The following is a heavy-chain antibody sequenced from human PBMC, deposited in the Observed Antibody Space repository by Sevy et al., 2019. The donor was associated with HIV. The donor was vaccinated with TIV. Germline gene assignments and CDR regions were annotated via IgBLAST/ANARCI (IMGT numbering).Heavy chain of an antibody. D-gene: IGHD3-10*01. CDR1: GFTFSDYY. CDR3: ARAGYYYGSGSYQEYYGMDV. CDR2: ISSSGSTI. J-gene: IGHJ6*02. Sequence: GGSLRLSCAASGFTFSDYYMSWIRQAPGKGLEWVSYISSSGSTIYYADSVKGRFTISRDNAKNSLYLEMNSLRAEDTAVYYCARAGYYYGSGSYQEYYGMDVWGQGTTVTVSS. V-gene: IGHV3-11*01.